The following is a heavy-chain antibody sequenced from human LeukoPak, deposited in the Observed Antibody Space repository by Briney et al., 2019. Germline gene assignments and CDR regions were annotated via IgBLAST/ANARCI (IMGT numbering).Heavy chain of an antibody. V-gene: IGHV3-23*01. CDR3: AKNHGDLDF. Sequence: GGSLTLSCAASGFTFSSYAMRWVRQAPGKGLEWVSAISSGGSTYYTDSVKGRFTISRDNSKNTLYLQMSSRRAEDTAVYYCAKNHGDLDFWGQGTLVTVSS. CDR1: GFTFSSYA. D-gene: IGHD4-17*01. CDR2: ISSGGST. J-gene: IGHJ4*02.